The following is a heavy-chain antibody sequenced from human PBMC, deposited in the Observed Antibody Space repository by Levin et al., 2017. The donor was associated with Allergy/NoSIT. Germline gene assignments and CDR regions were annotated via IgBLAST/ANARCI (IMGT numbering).Heavy chain of an antibody. J-gene: IGHJ5*02. V-gene: IGHV3-21*01. CDR2: ISSSSTSI. CDR3: ARGNSSGWPNWFDP. D-gene: IGHD6-19*01. Sequence: GGSLRLSCAASGFTFSSYSMNWVRQAPGKGLEWVSCISSSSTSIYYADSVKGRFTISRDNAKNSLYLQMNSLRAEDTAVYYCARGNSSGWPNWFDPWGQGPLVTVSS. CDR1: GFTFSSYS.